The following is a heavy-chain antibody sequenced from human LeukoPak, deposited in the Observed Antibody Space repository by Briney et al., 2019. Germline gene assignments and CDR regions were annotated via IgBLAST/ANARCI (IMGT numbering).Heavy chain of an antibody. V-gene: IGHV4-34*01. CDR2: INHSGST. D-gene: IGHD6-19*01. Sequence: PSETLSLTCAVYGGSFSGYYWSWIRQPPGKGLEWIGEINHSGSTNYNPSLTSRGTISVDTSKNQFSLKLSSVTAADTAVYYCARGPSRYSSGWYNLRFDYWGQGTLVTVSS. CDR3: ARGPSRYSSGWYNLRFDY. J-gene: IGHJ4*02. CDR1: GGSFSGYY.